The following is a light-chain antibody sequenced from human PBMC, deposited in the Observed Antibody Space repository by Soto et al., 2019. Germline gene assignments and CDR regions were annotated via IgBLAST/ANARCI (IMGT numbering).Light chain of an antibody. CDR2: EVS. CDR3: SSYTSSSIDYV. J-gene: IGLJ1*01. Sequence: QSALTQPASVSGSPGQSITISCTGTSSDVGGYNYVSWYQQHPGKAPKLMIYEVSNRPSGVSNRFSGSKSGNTASLTISGLPAEAAAAYYCSSYTSSSIDYVFGTGTKLTVL. CDR1: SSDVGGYNY. V-gene: IGLV2-14*01.